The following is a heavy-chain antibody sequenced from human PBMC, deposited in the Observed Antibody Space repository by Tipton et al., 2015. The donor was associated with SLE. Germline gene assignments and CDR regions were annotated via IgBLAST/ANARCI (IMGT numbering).Heavy chain of an antibody. J-gene: IGHJ4*02. CDR2: IYPGDSDT. Sequence: VQLVQSGAGVKKPGESLRISCKGSGYSFTSYWISWVRQMPGKGLEWMGIIYPGDSDTRYSPSFQGQVTISADKSISTAYLQWSSLKASDTAMYYCARLGSSSWYSIPFDYWGQGTLVTVSS. D-gene: IGHD6-13*01. CDR3: ARLGSSSWYSIPFDY. CDR1: GYSFTSYW. V-gene: IGHV5-51*01.